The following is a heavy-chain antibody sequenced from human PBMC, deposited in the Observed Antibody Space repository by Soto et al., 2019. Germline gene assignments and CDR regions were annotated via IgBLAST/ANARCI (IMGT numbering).Heavy chain of an antibody. CDR3: AKDQGTSWYEIDY. CDR1: GFTFSSYA. D-gene: IGHD6-13*01. V-gene: IGHV3-23*01. J-gene: IGHJ4*02. Sequence: GGSLRLSCAASGFTFSSYAMSWVRQAPGKGLEWVSTISGSGGSTYYADSVKGRFTISRDNSKNTLFLQMNSLRAEDTAVYYCAKDQGTSWYEIDYWGQGTLVTVSS. CDR2: ISGSGGST.